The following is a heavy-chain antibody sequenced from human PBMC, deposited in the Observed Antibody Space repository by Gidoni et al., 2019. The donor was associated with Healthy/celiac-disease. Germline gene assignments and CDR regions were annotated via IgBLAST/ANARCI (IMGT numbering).Heavy chain of an antibody. CDR1: GFTFSSSA. Sequence: EVQLLESGGGLVQPGGSLRLSCAASGFTFSSSAMSWGRQSPGKGLEWVSAISGSGGSTYYADSVKGRFTISRDNSKNTLYLQMNSLRAEDTAVYYCAKVEGYCSGGSCYLEARYYYGMDVWGQGTTVTVSS. D-gene: IGHD2-15*01. J-gene: IGHJ6*02. V-gene: IGHV3-23*01. CDR3: AKVEGYCSGGSCYLEARYYYGMDV. CDR2: ISGSGGST.